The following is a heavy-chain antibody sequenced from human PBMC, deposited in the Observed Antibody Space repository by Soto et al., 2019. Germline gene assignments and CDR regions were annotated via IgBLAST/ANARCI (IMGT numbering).Heavy chain of an antibody. V-gene: IGHV4-39*01. CDR2: IYYSGST. CDR3: ASLGITGTTPIDY. J-gene: IGHJ4*02. D-gene: IGHD1-7*01. CDR1: GGSISSSSYY. Sequence: SETLSLTCTVSGGSISSSSYYWGWIRQPPGKGLEWIGSIYYSGSTYYNPSLKSRVTISVDTSKNQFSLKLSSVTAADTAVYYCASLGITGTTPIDYWGQGTLVTVSS.